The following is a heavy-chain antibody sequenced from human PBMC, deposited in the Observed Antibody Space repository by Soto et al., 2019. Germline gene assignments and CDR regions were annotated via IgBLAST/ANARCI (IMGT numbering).Heavy chain of an antibody. D-gene: IGHD3-22*01. Sequence: SETLSLTCTVSGGSISSYYWSWIRQPPGKGLEWIGYIYYSGSTNYNPSLKSRVTISIDTSKNQFSLKLSSVTAADTAVYYCARVPAGYYDSSGYLSSFDHWGQGTLVTVSS. J-gene: IGHJ4*02. CDR1: GGSISSYY. CDR2: IYYSGST. V-gene: IGHV4-59*01. CDR3: ARVPAGYYDSSGYLSSFDH.